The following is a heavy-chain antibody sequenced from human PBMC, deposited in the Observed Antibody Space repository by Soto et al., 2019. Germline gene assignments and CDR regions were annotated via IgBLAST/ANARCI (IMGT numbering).Heavy chain of an antibody. CDR1: KFSFNNYW. J-gene: IGHJ4*02. Sequence: GGSLRLSCAASKFSFNNYWMHWVRQVPGKGPAWVSRINHDGSKTEYADSVKGRFTISRDNTNNTLYLQMDSLRVEDTAMYYCVREPWGFSGSWYDYWGQGTLVTVSS. V-gene: IGHV3-74*01. CDR2: INHDGSKT. D-gene: IGHD6-19*01. CDR3: VREPWGFSGSWYDY.